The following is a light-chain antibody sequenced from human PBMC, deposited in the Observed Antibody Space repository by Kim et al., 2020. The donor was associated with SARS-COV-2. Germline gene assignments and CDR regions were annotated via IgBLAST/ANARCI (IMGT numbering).Light chain of an antibody. V-gene: IGKV3-20*01. CDR3: QQYGSSPYT. J-gene: IGKJ2*01. Sequence: LSPGERATLSGRASQGVSSSYLAWDQQKPGQAPRLLIYGASSRATGIPDRFSGSGSGTDFTLTISRLEPEDFAVYYCQQYGSSPYTFGQGTKLEI. CDR1: QGVSSSY. CDR2: GAS.